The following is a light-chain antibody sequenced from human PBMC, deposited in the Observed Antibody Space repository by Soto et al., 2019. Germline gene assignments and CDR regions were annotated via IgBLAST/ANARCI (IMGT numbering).Light chain of an antibody. Sequence: EIVMTQSPATLSLSPGERATLSCRASQSVGSDLAWYQQKPGQAPRLVIYDIFTRATGAPTRISGSGSGTEFTLTIRSLQYEYFAVYYCQQYNSWPLTFGGGTKVEIK. J-gene: IGKJ4*01. CDR3: QQYNSWPLT. CDR2: DIF. V-gene: IGKV3D-15*01. CDR1: QSVGSD.